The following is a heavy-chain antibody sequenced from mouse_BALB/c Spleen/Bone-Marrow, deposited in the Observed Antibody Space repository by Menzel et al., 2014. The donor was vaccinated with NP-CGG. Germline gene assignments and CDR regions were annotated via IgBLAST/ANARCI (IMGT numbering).Heavy chain of an antibody. Sequence: QVQLKQSGPGLVQPSQSLSITCTVSGFSLGSYGVHWIRQSPGQGLEWLGVIWSGGTTDYNAAFISRLSINKENSKGXVFFKMISLQATDTAIYYCARNWDGVNFDYWGQGTTLTVSP. J-gene: IGHJ2*01. CDR3: ARNWDGVNFDY. V-gene: IGHV2-2*02. D-gene: IGHD4-1*01. CDR1: GFSLGSYG. CDR2: IWSGGTT.